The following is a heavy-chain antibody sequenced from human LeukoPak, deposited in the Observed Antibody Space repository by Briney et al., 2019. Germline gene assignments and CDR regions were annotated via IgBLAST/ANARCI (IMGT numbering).Heavy chain of an antibody. CDR1: GGSISDYY. J-gene: IGHJ6*03. Sequence: KPSETLSLTCTVSGGSISDYYWNWIRQPPGKGLEWIGYIYYSGSTTYNPSLKSRVTMSVDTAKNQFSLKLRSVTAADTAIYYCARGDFCSKSNCYLRPMDVWGKGTMVTVSS. CDR2: IYYSGST. D-gene: IGHD3-3*01. CDR3: ARGDFCSKSNCYLRPMDV. V-gene: IGHV4-59*01.